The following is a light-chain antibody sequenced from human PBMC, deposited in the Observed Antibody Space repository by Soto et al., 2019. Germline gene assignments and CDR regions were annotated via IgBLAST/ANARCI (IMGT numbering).Light chain of an antibody. V-gene: IGKV4-1*01. CDR1: QSVLYTSYNKNL. CDR2: WAS. J-gene: IGKJ2*01. CDR3: QQYDKWPPSNT. Sequence: DIVMTQSPDSLAVSLGERATINCKSSQSVLYTSYNKNLLAWYQQKPGQPPKLLIYWASTRESGVPDRFSGSGSGTDFTLTISSLQAEDVAVYYCQQYDKWPPSNTFGQGTKLEIK.